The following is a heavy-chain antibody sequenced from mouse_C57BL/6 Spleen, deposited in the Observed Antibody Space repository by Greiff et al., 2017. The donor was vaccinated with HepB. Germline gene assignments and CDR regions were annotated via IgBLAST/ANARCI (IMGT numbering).Heavy chain of an antibody. D-gene: IGHD2-5*01. CDR3: ARWDSNYATWFAY. CDR2: IYPGDGDT. CDR1: GYAFSSSW. J-gene: IGHJ3*01. Sequence: QVQLKQSGPELVKPGASVKISCKASGYAFSSSWMNWVKQRPGKGLEWIGRIYPGDGDTNYNGKFKGKATLTADKSSSSAYMQLSILTSEDSAVYFCARWDSNYATWFAYWGQGTLVTVSA. V-gene: IGHV1-82*01.